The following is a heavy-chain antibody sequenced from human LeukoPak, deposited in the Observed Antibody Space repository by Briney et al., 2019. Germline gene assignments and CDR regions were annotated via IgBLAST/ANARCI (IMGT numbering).Heavy chain of an antibody. CDR2: INHSGSS. V-gene: IGHV4-34*01. CDR1: GGSFSGYY. CDR3: ARGRRQRWLLYGENYYYMDV. Sequence: SETLSLTCAVYGGSFSGYYWSWIRQPPGKGLEWIGEINHSGSSNYNPSLKSRVTISVDTSKNQFSLKLSSVTAADTAVYYCARGRRQRWLLYGENYYYMDVWGKGTTVTVSS. D-gene: IGHD3-3*01. J-gene: IGHJ6*03.